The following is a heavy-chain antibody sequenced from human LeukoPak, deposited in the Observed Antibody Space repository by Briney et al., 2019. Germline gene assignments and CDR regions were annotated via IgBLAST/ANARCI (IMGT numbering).Heavy chain of an antibody. CDR1: GFTFSGYA. D-gene: IGHD3-22*01. J-gene: IGHJ5*02. CDR3: ARDYYYDSSGYHENWFDP. Sequence: GGSLRLTCAASGFTFSGYAMHWVRQAPGKGLEWVAVISYDGSNKYYADSVKGRFTISRDNSKNTLYLQMNSLRAEDTAVYYCARDYYYDSSGYHENWFDPWGQGTLVTVSS. CDR2: ISYDGSNK. V-gene: IGHV3-30-3*01.